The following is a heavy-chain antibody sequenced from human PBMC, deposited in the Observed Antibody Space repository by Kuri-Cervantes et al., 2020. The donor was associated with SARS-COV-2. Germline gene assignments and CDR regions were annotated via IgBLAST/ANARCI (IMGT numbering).Heavy chain of an antibody. D-gene: IGHD3-3*01. J-gene: IGHJ4*02. CDR1: GYTFTSYD. CDR2: MNPNSGNT. CDR3: AREGGTIFGVVMDLDY. Sequence: ASVKVSCKASGYTFTSYDINWVRQAAGQGLEWMGWMNPNSGNTGYAQKLQGRVTMTTDTSTSTAYMELRSLRSDDTAVYYCAREGGTIFGVVMDLDYWGQGTLVTVSS. V-gene: IGHV1-8*01.